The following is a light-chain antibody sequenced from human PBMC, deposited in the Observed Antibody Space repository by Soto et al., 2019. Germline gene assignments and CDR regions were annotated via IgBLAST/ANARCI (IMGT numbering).Light chain of an antibody. Sequence: QAVVTQPPSVSAAPGQKVTISCSGSSSNIGNNYVSWYQQLPGTAPKLLIYENNKRPSGIPDRFSGSKSGTSATLGITGLQTGDEADYYCGTWDSSLSAYVSGTGTKLTVL. CDR1: SSNIGNNY. V-gene: IGLV1-51*02. J-gene: IGLJ1*01. CDR2: ENN. CDR3: GTWDSSLSAYV.